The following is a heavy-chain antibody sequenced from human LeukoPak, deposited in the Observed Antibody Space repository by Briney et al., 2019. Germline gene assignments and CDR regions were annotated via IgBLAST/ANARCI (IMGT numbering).Heavy chain of an antibody. J-gene: IGHJ5*02. CDR3: ARVSASSGGNCFNP. CDR1: GFTFSSYW. Sequence: GGSLRLSCAASGFTFSSYWMHWVRQAPGKGLVWVSRINSDGSSTSYADSVKGRFTISRDNAKNTLYLQMNSLRAEDTAVYYCARVSASSGGNCFNPWAREPWSPSPQ. D-gene: IGHD6-25*01. CDR2: INSDGSST. V-gene: IGHV3-74*01.